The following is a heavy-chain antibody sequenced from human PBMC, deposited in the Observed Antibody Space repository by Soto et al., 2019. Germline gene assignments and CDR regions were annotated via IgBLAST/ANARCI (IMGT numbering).Heavy chain of an antibody. D-gene: IGHD2-2*01. CDR1: GYTFTSYD. Sequence: QVQLVQSGAEVKKPGASVKVSCKASGYTFTSYDINWVRQATGQGLEWMGWMNPNSGNTGYAQKFQGRVTMTRNTSISTADMELSSLRSEDTAVYYCARSVEVVPAAPQAFDIWGQGTMVTVSS. V-gene: IGHV1-8*01. CDR3: ARSVEVVPAAPQAFDI. CDR2: MNPNSGNT. J-gene: IGHJ3*02.